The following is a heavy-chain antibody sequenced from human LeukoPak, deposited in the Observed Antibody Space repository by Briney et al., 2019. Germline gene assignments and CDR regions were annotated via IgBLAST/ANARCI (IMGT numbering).Heavy chain of an antibody. J-gene: IGHJ4*02. V-gene: IGHV3-7*01. CDR2: IKQDGSEK. CDR3: ARDEGAVAGIGY. CDR1: GFTFSSYW. D-gene: IGHD6-19*01. Sequence: PGGSLRLSCAASGFTFSSYWMSWVRQAPGKGLEWVATIKQDGSEKYYVDSVKGRFTISRDNDKNSLYLQMNRLRADDTVVYYCARDEGAVAGIGYWGQGTLVTVSS.